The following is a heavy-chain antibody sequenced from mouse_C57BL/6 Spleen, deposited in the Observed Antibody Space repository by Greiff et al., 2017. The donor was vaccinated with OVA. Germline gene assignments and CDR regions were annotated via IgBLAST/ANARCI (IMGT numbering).Heavy chain of an antibody. V-gene: IGHV5-17*01. Sequence: VQLKESGGGLVKPGGSLKLSCAASGFTFSDYGMHWVRQAPEKGLEWVAYISSGSSTIYYADTVKGRFTISRDNAKNTLFLQMTSLRSEDTAMYYCARGSNYGYYDVWGTGTTVTVSS. CDR1: GFTFSDYG. CDR3: ARGSNYGYYDV. D-gene: IGHD2-5*01. CDR2: ISSGSSTI. J-gene: IGHJ1*03.